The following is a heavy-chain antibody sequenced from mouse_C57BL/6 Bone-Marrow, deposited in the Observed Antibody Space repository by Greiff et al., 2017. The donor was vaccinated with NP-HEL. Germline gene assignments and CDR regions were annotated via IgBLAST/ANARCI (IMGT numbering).Heavy chain of an antibody. V-gene: IGHV10-1*01. CDR3: VSTWFAY. CDR2: IRSKSNNYAT. J-gene: IGHJ3*01. Sequence: EVKLMESGGGLVQPKGSLKLSCAASGFSFNTYAMNWVRQAPGKGLEWVARIRSKSNNYATYYADSVKDRFTISRDDSESMLYLQMNNLKTEDTAMYYCVSTWFAYWGQGTLVTVSA. CDR1: GFSFNTYA.